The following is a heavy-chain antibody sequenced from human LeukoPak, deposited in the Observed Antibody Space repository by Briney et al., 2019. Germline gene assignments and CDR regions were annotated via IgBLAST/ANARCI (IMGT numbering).Heavy chain of an antibody. CDR3: AKVGASFYYGMDV. D-gene: IGHD1-1*01. CDR2: ISGSGGST. Sequence: PGGSLRLSSAASGFTFSSYVMSWVRQAPGKGLDWVSAISGSGGSTYYADSVKGRFTISRDNSKNTLYLQMNSLRAEDTAVYYCAKVGASFYYGMDVWGQGTTVTVSS. V-gene: IGHV3-23*01. J-gene: IGHJ6*02. CDR1: GFTFSSYV.